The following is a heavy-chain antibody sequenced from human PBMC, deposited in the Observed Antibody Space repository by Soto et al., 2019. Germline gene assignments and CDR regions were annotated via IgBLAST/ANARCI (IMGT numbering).Heavy chain of an antibody. D-gene: IGHD3-22*01. CDR3: ARPFYDSSGYQGIDY. CDR1: GYTFSNYG. J-gene: IGHJ4*02. V-gene: IGHV1-18*01. Sequence: ASVKVSCKASGYTFSNYGMTWVRQAPGQGLEWMGWISVYRGDTNYAQKFQGRVTMTTDTSTGTVYMELRSLTSDDTAVYYCARPFYDSSGYQGIDYWGQGTLVTVSS. CDR2: ISVYRGDT.